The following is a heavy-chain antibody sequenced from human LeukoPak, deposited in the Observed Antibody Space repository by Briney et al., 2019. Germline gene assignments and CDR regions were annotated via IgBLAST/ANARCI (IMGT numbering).Heavy chain of an antibody. J-gene: IGHJ4*02. V-gene: IGHV4-34*01. CDR2: INHSGST. CDR3: ARGLAARHFDY. D-gene: IGHD6-6*01. CDR1: GGSFSGYY. Sequence: NPSETLSLTCAVYGGSFSGYYWSWIRQPPGKGLEWIGEINHSGSTNYNPSLKSRVTISVDTSKNQFSLKLSSVTAADTAVYYCARGLAARHFDYWGQGTLVTVSS.